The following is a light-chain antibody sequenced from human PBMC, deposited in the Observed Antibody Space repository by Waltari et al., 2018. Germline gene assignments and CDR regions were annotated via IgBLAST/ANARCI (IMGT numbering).Light chain of an antibody. CDR1: KLGVAY. J-gene: IGLJ2*01. CDR3: QAWNTFIL. Sequence: SSELSQPPSISVSPGQPASIICSGDKLGVAYTSWSQQNPGQSPLLIIYPDTKRPSGIPERFSGSNSGNTATLTISGTQPLDEADYYCQAWNTFILFGGGTKLTVL. V-gene: IGLV3-1*01. CDR2: PDT.